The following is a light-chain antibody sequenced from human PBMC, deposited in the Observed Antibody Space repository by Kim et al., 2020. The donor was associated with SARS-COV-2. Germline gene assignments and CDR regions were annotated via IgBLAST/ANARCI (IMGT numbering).Light chain of an antibody. CDR3: QSYDSNNHVI. CDR1: GGSIDSNY. CDR2: EDN. Sequence: TVSISGTGSGGSIDSNYVRWYRQRPGSAPTILIYEDNQRPSGVPDRISGSVDSSSNSASLTISGLKPEDEADYYCQSYDSNNHVIFGGGTQLTVL. V-gene: IGLV6-57*02. J-gene: IGLJ2*01.